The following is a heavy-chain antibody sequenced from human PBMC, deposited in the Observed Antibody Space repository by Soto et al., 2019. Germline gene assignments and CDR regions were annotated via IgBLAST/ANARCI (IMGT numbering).Heavy chain of an antibody. CDR1: GFTFSSYG. CDR2: ISYDGSNK. J-gene: IGHJ5*02. D-gene: IGHD1-1*01. CDR3: AKGRGTTGTTSLDWFDP. Sequence: QVQLVESGGGVVQPGRSLRLSCAASGFTFSSYGMHWVRQAPGKGLEWVAVISYDGSNKYYADSVKGRFTISRDNSKNTLYLQMNSLRAEDTAVYYCAKGRGTTGTTSLDWFDPWGQGTLVTVSS. V-gene: IGHV3-30*18.